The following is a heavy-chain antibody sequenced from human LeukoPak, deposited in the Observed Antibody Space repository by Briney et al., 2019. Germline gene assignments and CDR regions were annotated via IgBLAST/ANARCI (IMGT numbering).Heavy chain of an antibody. J-gene: IGHJ4*02. Sequence: PGGSLRLSCAASGFSFSTYWMSWVRQTPAKGLEWVANIKKDGSETYYVDSVKGRFTISRDNAKSSLYLQMNSLRAEDTAVYYCARVGSTCDHWGQGTLVTVSS. CDR3: ARVGSTCDH. D-gene: IGHD2-15*01. CDR1: GFSFSTYW. CDR2: IKKDGSET. V-gene: IGHV3-7*05.